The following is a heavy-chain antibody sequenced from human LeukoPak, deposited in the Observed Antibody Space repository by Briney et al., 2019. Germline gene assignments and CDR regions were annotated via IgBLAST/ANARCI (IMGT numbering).Heavy chain of an antibody. CDR3: ARYCSGGSCYPTYYYYGMDV. Sequence: ASVKVSCKAAGYTFTSYGISWGQQAPGKGLEWMGWISAYNGNTNYAQKLQGRVTMTTDTSTSTAYMELRSLRSDDTAVYYCARYCSGGSCYPTYYYYGMDVWGQGTTVTVSS. D-gene: IGHD2-15*01. CDR1: GYTFTSYG. J-gene: IGHJ6*02. V-gene: IGHV1-18*01. CDR2: ISAYNGNT.